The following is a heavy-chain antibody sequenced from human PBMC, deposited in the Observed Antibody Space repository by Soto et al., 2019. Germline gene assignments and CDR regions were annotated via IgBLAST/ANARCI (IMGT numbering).Heavy chain of an antibody. CDR1: GGSFKSGSYS. CDR2: VYHTGRT. CDR3: ARDFAYFDS. J-gene: IGHJ4*02. V-gene: IGHV4-61*01. Sequence: PSETLSLTCTVSGGSFKSGSYSWSWIRQPPGKGLEWIGYVYHTGRTSYNPSLKGRVSISMDTSKNQFSLNLDSVTAADTAVYFCARDFAYFDSWGQGTLVTVS. D-gene: IGHD3-3*01.